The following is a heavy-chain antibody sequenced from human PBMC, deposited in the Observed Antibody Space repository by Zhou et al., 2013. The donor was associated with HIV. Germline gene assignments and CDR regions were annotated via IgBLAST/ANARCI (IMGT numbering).Heavy chain of an antibody. Sequence: QVQLVQSGAEVKKPGASVKVSCKASGYTFTNYYLHWVRQAPGQGLEWLGIINPSGGSTSYAQKFQGRVTMARDTSTSTVYMQLSSLKSEDTAVYFCARDGHISGSYFSGWFDFWGQGTLVTGLL. D-gene: IGHD3-10*01. J-gene: IGHJ5*01. CDR2: INPSGGST. CDR3: ARDGHISGSYFSGWFDF. V-gene: IGHV1-46*01. CDR1: GYTFTNYY.